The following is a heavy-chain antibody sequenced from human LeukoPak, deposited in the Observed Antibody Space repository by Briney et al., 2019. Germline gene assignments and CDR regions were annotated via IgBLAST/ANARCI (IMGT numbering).Heavy chain of an antibody. CDR3: ANDITGNTL. Sequence: GGSLRLSCAASRFTFSTSAMSWVRQAPGKGLEWVSAISDSGRSTYYADPVKGRFTISRDNSKNTLYLQMNSLRVEDTAVYYCANDITGNTLWGQGTLVTVSS. D-gene: IGHD1-7*01. J-gene: IGHJ4*02. CDR2: ISDSGRST. V-gene: IGHV3-23*01. CDR1: RFTFSTSA.